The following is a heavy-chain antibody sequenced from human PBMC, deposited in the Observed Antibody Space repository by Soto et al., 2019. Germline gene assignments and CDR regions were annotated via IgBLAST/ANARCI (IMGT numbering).Heavy chain of an antibody. D-gene: IGHD1-26*01. V-gene: IGHV1-69*02. CDR1: GGTFSTYI. CDR3: ARLARGSYDY. CDR2: ISPMVGIA. Sequence: QVQLVQSGAEVKKPGSSVRVSCKASGGTFSTYIISWVRQAPGQGLEWMGRISPMVGIAIYAQKFQGRIASTASKPTSIAYLEVTSLRNEDTAVYYCARLARGSYDYGGQGTLITVSS. J-gene: IGHJ4*02.